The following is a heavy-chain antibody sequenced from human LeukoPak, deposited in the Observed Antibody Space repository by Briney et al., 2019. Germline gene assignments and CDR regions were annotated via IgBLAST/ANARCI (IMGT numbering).Heavy chain of an antibody. CDR2: IIPILGIA. J-gene: IGHJ4*02. V-gene: IGHV1-69*04. CDR1: GCTFSSYA. CDR3: ARSPPTYCSGGSCYFDY. Sequence: SVKVSCKASGCTFSSYAISWVRQAPGQGLEWMGRIIPILGIANYAQKFQGRVTITADKSTSTAYMELSSLRSEDTAVYYCARSPPTYCSGGSCYFDYWGQGTLVTVSS. D-gene: IGHD2-15*01.